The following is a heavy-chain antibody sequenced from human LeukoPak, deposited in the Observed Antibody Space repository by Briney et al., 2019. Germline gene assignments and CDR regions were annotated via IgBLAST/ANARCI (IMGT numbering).Heavy chain of an antibody. Sequence: SETLSLTCTVSGGSIRSYYWSWIRQPPGKGLEWIGYIYTSGSTNYNPSLKSRVTISVDTSKNQFSLKLSSVTAADTAVYYCAELDYYGSGNRYYYGMDVWGQGTTVTVSS. CDR2: IYTSGST. D-gene: IGHD3-10*01. J-gene: IGHJ6*02. CDR3: AELDYYGSGNRYYYGMDV. V-gene: IGHV4-4*09. CDR1: GGSIRSYY.